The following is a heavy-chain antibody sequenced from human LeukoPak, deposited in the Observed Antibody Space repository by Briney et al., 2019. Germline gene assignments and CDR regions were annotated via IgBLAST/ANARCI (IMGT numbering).Heavy chain of an antibody. Sequence: GESLKISCKGSEYIFTTYWIDRVRQMPGKGLEWMGSIYPGDSDTRYSTSLQGQVTISADKSISTAYLQWSSLKASDSAMYYCARCGTIGTGGDYWGQGTLVTVSS. V-gene: IGHV5-51*01. CDR3: ARCGTIGTGGDY. CDR1: EYIFTTYW. J-gene: IGHJ4*02. CDR2: IYPGDSDT. D-gene: IGHD1-1*01.